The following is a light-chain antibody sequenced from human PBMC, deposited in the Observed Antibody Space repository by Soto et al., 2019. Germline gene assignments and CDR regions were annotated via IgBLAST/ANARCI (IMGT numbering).Light chain of an antibody. J-gene: IGLJ1*01. CDR3: KSYAGSNTYV. Sequence: QSVLTQPASVSGSPGQSITISCTGTSGDIGSYNRVSWYQQHPGKAPKLIIYEVVQRPSGVPDRFSGSKSGNTAPLTVSGLQAADEADYFCKSYAGSNTYVFGSGTKV. V-gene: IGLV2-8*01. CDR2: EVV. CDR1: SGDIGSYNR.